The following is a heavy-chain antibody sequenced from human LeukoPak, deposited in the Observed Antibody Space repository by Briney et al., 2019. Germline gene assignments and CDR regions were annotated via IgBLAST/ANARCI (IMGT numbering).Heavy chain of an antibody. CDR1: GYTLTELS. J-gene: IGHJ4*02. Sequence: ASVKVSCKVSGYTLTELSMHWVRQAPGKGLEWMGGFDPEDGETIYAQKFQGRVTMTEDTSTDTAYMELSSLRSEDTAVYYCATEDWTNLRKTRAYSYYFDYWGQGTLVTASS. CDR2: FDPEDGET. V-gene: IGHV1-24*01. CDR3: ATEDWTNLRKTRAYSYYFDY. D-gene: IGHD3/OR15-3a*01.